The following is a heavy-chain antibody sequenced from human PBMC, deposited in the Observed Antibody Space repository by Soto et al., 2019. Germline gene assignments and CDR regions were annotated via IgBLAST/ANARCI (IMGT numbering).Heavy chain of an antibody. Sequence: SETLSLTCTVSGGSISSYYWSWIRQPPGKGLEWIGYIYYSGSTNYNPSLKSRVTISVDTSKNQFSLKLSSVTAADTAVYYCARAMEGDWFDPWGQGTLVTVS. D-gene: IGHD3-10*01. CDR1: GGSISSYY. V-gene: IGHV4-59*01. CDR3: ARAMEGDWFDP. J-gene: IGHJ5*02. CDR2: IYYSGST.